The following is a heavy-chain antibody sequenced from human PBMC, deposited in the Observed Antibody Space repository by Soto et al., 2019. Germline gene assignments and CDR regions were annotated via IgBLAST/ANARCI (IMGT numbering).Heavy chain of an antibody. CDR1: GFTFSSYA. Sequence: GGSLRLSCAASGFTFSSYAMHWVRQAPGKGLEWVAVISYDGSNKYYADSVKGRFTTSRDNSKNTLYLQMNSLRAEDTAVYYWAGAGIDSYPPRDAFDIWGQGTLVTVSS. D-gene: IGHD5-18*01. CDR3: AGAGIDSYPPRDAFDI. CDR2: ISYDGSNK. J-gene: IGHJ3*02. V-gene: IGHV3-30-3*01.